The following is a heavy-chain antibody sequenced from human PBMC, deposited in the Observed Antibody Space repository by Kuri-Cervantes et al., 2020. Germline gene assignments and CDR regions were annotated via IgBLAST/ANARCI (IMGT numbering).Heavy chain of an antibody. V-gene: IGHV4-38-2*02. D-gene: IGHD6-19*01. CDR3: AKDGSIAVAGFDY. CDR1: GYSISSGYY. CDR2: IYHSGST. Sequence: SQTLSLTCAVSGYSISSGYYWGWIRQPPGKGLEWIGSIYHSGSTYYNPSLKSRVTISVDTSKNQFSLKLSSVTAADTAVYYCAKDGSIAVAGFDYWGQGTLVTVSS. J-gene: IGHJ4*02.